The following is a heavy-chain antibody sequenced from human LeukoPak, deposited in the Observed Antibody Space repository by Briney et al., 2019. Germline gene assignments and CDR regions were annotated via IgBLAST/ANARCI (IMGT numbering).Heavy chain of an antibody. V-gene: IGHV4-59*01. Sequence: SETLSLTCTVSGGFISTYYWSWIRQSPGKGLEWIGYIYYNGNTNYNPSLKSRVTISEDTSKNQFSLKLSSVTAADTALYYCARNHKIRNSWGDYFYHGMDVWGQGTTVTVSS. CDR3: ARNHKIRNSWGDYFYHGMDV. D-gene: IGHD6-13*01. CDR1: GGFISTYY. J-gene: IGHJ6*02. CDR2: IYYNGNT.